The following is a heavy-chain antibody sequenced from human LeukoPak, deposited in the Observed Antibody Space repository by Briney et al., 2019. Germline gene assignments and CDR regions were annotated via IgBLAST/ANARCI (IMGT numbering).Heavy chain of an antibody. CDR2: IYSGGST. CDR1: GFTVSSNY. J-gene: IGHJ4*02. Sequence: AGGSLRLSCADSGFTVSSNYMRWVRQAPGKGLEWVSVIYSGGSTHYADSVKGRFTISRDNSKNTLYLQMNSLRAEDTAVYYCARDRLHYDSLTGYPADCGQGTLVTVSS. D-gene: IGHD3-9*01. CDR3: ARDRLHYDSLTGYPAD. V-gene: IGHV3-66*01.